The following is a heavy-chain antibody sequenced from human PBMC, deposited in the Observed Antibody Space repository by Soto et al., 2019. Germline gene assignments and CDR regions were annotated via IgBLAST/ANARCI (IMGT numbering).Heavy chain of an antibody. J-gene: IGHJ4*02. CDR3: ARDLRIAAAGTFDY. Sequence: PGGSLRLSCAASGFTFSDYDMHWVRQAPGKGLEWVAVVSHDGRNTHYADSVKGRFTISRDSSKNTLYLQMNSLRAEDTAVYYCARDLRIAAAGTFDYWGQGTLVTVSS. D-gene: IGHD6-13*01. V-gene: IGHV3-30*03. CDR2: VSHDGRNT. CDR1: GFTFSDYD.